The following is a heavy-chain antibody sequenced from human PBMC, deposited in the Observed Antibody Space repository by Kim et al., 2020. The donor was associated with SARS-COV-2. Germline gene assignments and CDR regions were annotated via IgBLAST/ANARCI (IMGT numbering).Heavy chain of an antibody. J-gene: IGHJ6*02. V-gene: IGHV1-46*01. Sequence: ASVKVSCKASGYTFTSYYMHWVRQAPGQGLEWMGIINPSGGSTSNAQKFQGRVTMTRDTSTSTVYMELSSLRSEDTAAYYCARDGGRSGWYTHYYYYYGMDVWGQGTTVTVSS. CDR2: INPSGGST. D-gene: IGHD6-19*01. CDR3: ARDGGRSGWYTHYYYYYGMDV. CDR1: GYTFTSYY.